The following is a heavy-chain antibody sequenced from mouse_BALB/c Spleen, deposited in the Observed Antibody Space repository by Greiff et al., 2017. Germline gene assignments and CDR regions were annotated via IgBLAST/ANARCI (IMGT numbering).Heavy chain of an antibody. V-gene: IGHV5-17*02. CDR3: ARDGYYSYYYAMDY. CDR1: GFTFSSFG. J-gene: IGHJ4*01. D-gene: IGHD2-3*01. CDR2: ISSGSSTI. Sequence: DVKLVESGGGLVQPGGSRKLSCAASGFTFSSFGMHWVRQAPEKGLEWVAYISSGSSTIYYADTVKGRFTISRDNPKNTLFLQMTSLRSEDTAMYYCARDGYYSYYYAMDYWGQGTSVTVSS.